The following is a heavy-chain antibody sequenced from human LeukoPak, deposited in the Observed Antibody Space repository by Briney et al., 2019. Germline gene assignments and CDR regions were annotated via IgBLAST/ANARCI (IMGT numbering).Heavy chain of an antibody. V-gene: IGHV1-69*13. CDR2: IIPIFGTA. CDR1: GGTFSSYA. CDR3: ARLSSDPIFGVVIIGSDAFDI. D-gene: IGHD3-3*01. J-gene: IGHJ3*02. Sequence: ASVKVSCKASGGTFSSYAISWVRQAPGQGLEWMGGIIPIFGTANYAQKFQGRVTITADESTSTAYMELSSLRSEDTAVYYCARLSSDPIFGVVIIGSDAFDIWGQGTMVTVSS.